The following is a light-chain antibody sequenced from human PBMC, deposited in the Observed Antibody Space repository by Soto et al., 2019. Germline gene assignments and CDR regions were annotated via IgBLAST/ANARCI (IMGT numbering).Light chain of an antibody. Sequence: IIMTQSPAALSVSPGERVTFSCRASQSISTNLAWYQQKPGQAPRLLIYGASTRDTHIPDRFSGTGSETEFTLSVSSLQSADFAIYYCQQSYDWPLVTLGGGTKADIK. J-gene: IGKJ4*01. V-gene: IGKV3-15*01. CDR1: QSISTN. CDR3: QQSYDWPLVT. CDR2: GAS.